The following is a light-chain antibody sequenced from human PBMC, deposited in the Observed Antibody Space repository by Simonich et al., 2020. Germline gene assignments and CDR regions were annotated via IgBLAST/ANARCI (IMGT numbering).Light chain of an antibody. CDR2: DVS. V-gene: IGLV2-14*01. J-gene: IGLJ3*02. CDR1: SSDVGGYNY. CDR3: SSYTSSSTL. Sequence: QSALTQPASVSGSPGQSITISCTGTSSDVGGYNYVSWYQQHPGKAPKLMIYDVSKRPAGVSNRVSGSKSGNTASLTISGLQAEDEADYYCSSYTSSSTLFGGGTKLTVL.